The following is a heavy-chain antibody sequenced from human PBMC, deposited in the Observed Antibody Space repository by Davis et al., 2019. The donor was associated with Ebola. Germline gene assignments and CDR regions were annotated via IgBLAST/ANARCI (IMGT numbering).Heavy chain of an antibody. CDR2: IIPIFGTA. V-gene: IGHV1-69*13. D-gene: IGHD3-3*01. CDR1: GGTFSSYT. CDR3: ARDAGGSGYYGSWFDP. Sequence: AASVKVSCKASGGTFSSYTFSWVRQAPGQGLEWMGGIIPIFGTANYAQKFQGRLTITADESTTTAYMELRSLGSEDTAVYYCARDAGGSGYYGSWFDPWGQGTLVTVSS. J-gene: IGHJ5*02.